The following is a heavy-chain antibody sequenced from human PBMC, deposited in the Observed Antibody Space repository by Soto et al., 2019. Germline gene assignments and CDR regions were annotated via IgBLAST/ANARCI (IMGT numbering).Heavy chain of an antibody. D-gene: IGHD3-9*01. Sequence: SETLSLTCAVSGGSISSSNWWSWVRQPPGKGLEWIGEIYHSGSTNYNPSLKSRVTISVDTSKNQFSLKLSSVTAADTAVYYCARGRSGSGILTGQTRYGMDVWGQGTTVTVSS. J-gene: IGHJ6*02. V-gene: IGHV4-4*02. CDR1: GGSISSSNW. CDR2: IYHSGST. CDR3: ARGRSGSGILTGQTRYGMDV.